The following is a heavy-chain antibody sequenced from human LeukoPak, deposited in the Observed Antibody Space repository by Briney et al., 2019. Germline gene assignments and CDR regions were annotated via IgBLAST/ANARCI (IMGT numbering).Heavy chain of an antibody. J-gene: IGHJ5*02. V-gene: IGHV4-30-4*01. D-gene: IGHD5-24*01. CDR2: IYYSGST. Sequence: SQTLSLTCTVSGGSISSGDYYWSWIRQPPGKGLEWIGYIYYSGSTYYSPSLKSRLTISVVTSKNQFSLKLRSVTAADTAMYYCARVVSRGKWPQSGGWFDPWGQGTLVTVSS. CDR3: ARVVSRGKWPQSGGWFDP. CDR1: GGSISSGDYY.